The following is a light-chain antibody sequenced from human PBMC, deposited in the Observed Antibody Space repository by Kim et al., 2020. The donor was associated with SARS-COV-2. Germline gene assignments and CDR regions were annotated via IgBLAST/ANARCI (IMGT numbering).Light chain of an antibody. CDR2: GAS. Sequence: SPGERATLSCRASQSVSSNLAWYQQKPGQAPRLLIYGASTRATGIPARFSGSGSGTEFTLTISSLQSEDFAVYYCQQYDDWPPVTFGQGTRLEIK. V-gene: IGKV3-15*01. CDR1: QSVSSN. J-gene: IGKJ5*01. CDR3: QQYDDWPPVT.